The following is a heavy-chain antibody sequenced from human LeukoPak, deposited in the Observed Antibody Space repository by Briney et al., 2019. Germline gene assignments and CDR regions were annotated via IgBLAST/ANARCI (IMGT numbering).Heavy chain of an antibody. D-gene: IGHD3-3*01. CDR3: ARVRTYYDFWSGPHLDAFDI. V-gene: IGHV4-4*07. J-gene: IGHJ3*02. CDR2: IYTSGST. Sequence: PSETLSLTCTVSGGSISSYYWSWIRQPAGKGLEWIGRIYTSGSTNYNPSLKSRVTISVDTSKNQFSLKLSSVTAADTAVYYCARVRTYYDFWSGPHLDAFDIWGQGTMVTVSS. CDR1: GGSISSYY.